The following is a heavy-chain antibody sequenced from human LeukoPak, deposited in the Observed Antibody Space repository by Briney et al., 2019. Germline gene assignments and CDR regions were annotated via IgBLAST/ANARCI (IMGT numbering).Heavy chain of an antibody. CDR2: IRYDGSNK. J-gene: IGHJ4*02. CDR3: AIDLSLYYYDSSGYFYS. V-gene: IGHV3-30*02. CDR1: GLTFSGFH. D-gene: IGHD3-22*01. Sequence: GGSLRLSCAASGLTFSGFHMQWVRQAPGKGLEWVAFIRYDGSNKYYVDSVKGRFTSSRDNSKNTLFLQMNSLRAEDTAVYYCAIDLSLYYYDSSGYFYSWGQGTLVTVSS.